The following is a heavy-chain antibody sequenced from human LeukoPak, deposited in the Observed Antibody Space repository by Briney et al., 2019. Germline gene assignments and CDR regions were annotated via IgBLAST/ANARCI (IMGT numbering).Heavy chain of an antibody. V-gene: IGHV3-21*01. CDR1: GFTFSSYS. D-gene: IGHD6-13*01. CDR3: ARGEAGEQQLVMGPDS. CDR2: ISSSSSYI. J-gene: IGHJ4*02. Sequence: PGGSLRLSCAASGFTFSSYSMNWVRQAPGKGLEWVSSISSSSSYIYYADSVKGRFTISRDNAKNSLYLQMNSLRAEDTAVYYCARGEAGEQQLVMGPDSWGQGTLVTVSS.